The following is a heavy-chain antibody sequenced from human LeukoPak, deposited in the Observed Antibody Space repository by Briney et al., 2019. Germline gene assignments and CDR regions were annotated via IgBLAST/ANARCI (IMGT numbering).Heavy chain of an antibody. D-gene: IGHD1-26*01. J-gene: IGHJ2*01. Sequence: SETLSLTCTVSGGSISTTLYYWSWIRQPPGKGLEWIGSILYSGRTYNNPSLKRRVTTSVDTSKNQFSLSLSSVTAADTAVYFCAGRKSGDSVNWYFDLWGRGTLVTVSS. CDR3: AGRKSGDSVNWYFDL. V-gene: IGHV4-39*01. CDR1: GGSISTTLYY. CDR2: ILYSGRT.